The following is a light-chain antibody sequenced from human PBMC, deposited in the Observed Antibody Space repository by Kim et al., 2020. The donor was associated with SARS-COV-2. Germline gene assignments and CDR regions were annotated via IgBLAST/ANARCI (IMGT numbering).Light chain of an antibody. CDR3: LQHNNYPWT. V-gene: IGKV1-17*01. J-gene: IGKJ1*01. CDR1: LGIRND. CDR2: GAS. Sequence: DIQMTQSPSSLSASVGDRVTITCRASLGIRNDLGWYQQEPGKAPKRLIYGASTLQTGVPSRFSGSGSGTEFTLTISSLQPEDFATYYCLQHNNYPWTFGQGTKLEI.